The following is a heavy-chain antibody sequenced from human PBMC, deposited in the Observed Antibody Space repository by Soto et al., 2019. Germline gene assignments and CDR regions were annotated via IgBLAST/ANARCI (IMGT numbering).Heavy chain of an antibody. J-gene: IGHJ5*02. V-gene: IGHV4-34*02. Sequence: QVQLQQWGAELLKPSETLSLTCAVYGGSFSGYYWSWIRQPPGKGLECIGEINHSGRTNYNPSLKSRVTISIDTSKNQFSLRLSSVTAADTAIYYRARDSLGIAVLGTGRSKNNWFDPWGQGTLVTVSS. CDR1: GGSFSGYY. CDR2: INHSGRT. CDR3: ARDSLGIAVLGTGRSKNNWFDP. D-gene: IGHD6-19*01.